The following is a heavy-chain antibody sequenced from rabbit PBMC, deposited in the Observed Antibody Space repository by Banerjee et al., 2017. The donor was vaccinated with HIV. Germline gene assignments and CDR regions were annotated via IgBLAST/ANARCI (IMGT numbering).Heavy chain of an antibody. D-gene: IGHD1-1*01. V-gene: IGHV1S40*01. J-gene: IGHJ2*01. CDR1: GFSFSTSYW. CDR2: VYAGSSGST. CDR3: ARNYVNAFDP. Sequence: QSLEESGGDLVKPGASLTITCTGSGFSFSTSYWICWVRQAPGKGLEWIACVYAGSSGSTYYATWATGRFTISKTSSTTVTLQMTSLTAADTATYFCARNYVNAFDPWGPGTLVTVS.